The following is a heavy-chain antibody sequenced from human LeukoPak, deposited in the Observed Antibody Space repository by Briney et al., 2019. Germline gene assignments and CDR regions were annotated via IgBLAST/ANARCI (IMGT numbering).Heavy chain of an antibody. J-gene: IGHJ5*02. CDR3: ARGSTSIAALGAWFDP. CDR2: IIPIFGTA. V-gene: IGHV1-69*05. Sequence: VASVKVSCKASGGTFSSYAISWVRQAPGQGLEWMGRIIPIFGTANYAQKFQGRVTITTDESTSTAYMEPSSLRSEDTAVYYCARGSTSIAALGAWFDPWGQGTLVTVSS. CDR1: GGTFSSYA. D-gene: IGHD6-6*01.